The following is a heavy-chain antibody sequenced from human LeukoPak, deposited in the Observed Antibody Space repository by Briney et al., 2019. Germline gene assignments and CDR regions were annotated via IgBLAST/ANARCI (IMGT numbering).Heavy chain of an antibody. Sequence: GGSLRLSCAASGFTFSSYWMHWVRQAPGKGLVWVSRISSDGSSTSYADSVKGRFTISRDNAKNSLYLQMSSLRVEDTAFYYCARGGRPDSWGQGTLVTVSS. CDR1: GFTFSSYW. CDR2: ISSDGSST. CDR3: ARGGRPDS. D-gene: IGHD1-26*01. J-gene: IGHJ5*01. V-gene: IGHV3-74*01.